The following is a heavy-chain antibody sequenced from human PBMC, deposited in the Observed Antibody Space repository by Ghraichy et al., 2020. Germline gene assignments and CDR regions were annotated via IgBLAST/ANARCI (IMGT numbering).Heavy chain of an antibody. J-gene: IGHJ4*02. V-gene: IGHV4-34*01. CDR3: ARGRKNIAAAGQTLGGYDY. CDR1: GGSFSGYY. Sequence: SETLSLTCAVYGGSFSGYYWSWIRQPPGKGLEWIGEINHSGSTNYNPSLKSRVTISVDTSKNQFSLKLSSVTAADTAVYYCARGRKNIAAAGQTLGGYDYWGQGTLVTVSS. CDR2: INHSGST. D-gene: IGHD6-13*01.